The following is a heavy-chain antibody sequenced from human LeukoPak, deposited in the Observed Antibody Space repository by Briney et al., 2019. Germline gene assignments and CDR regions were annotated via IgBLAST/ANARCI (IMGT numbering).Heavy chain of an antibody. V-gene: IGHV4-59*08. Sequence: PSETLSLTCTVSGGSISSHYWSWIRQPPGKGLEWIGYIYNSGSTNYNPFLKSRVTISLDTSKNQFSLHLTSVTAADTAVYFCARDDYGVFDAFDVWGQGTVVTVSS. CDR3: ARDDYGVFDAFDV. J-gene: IGHJ3*01. CDR2: IYNSGST. CDR1: GGSISSHY. D-gene: IGHD3-16*01.